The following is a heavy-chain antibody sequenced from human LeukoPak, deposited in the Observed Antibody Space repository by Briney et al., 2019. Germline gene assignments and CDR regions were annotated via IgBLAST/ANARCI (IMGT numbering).Heavy chain of an antibody. Sequence: GSLRLSCAASGFTFTNAWMTWVRQAPGKGLEWIGEINLSGSTNYNPSLKSRVTISVDTSKNQFSLNLNSVTDADTAVYYCATRPDIPSAGPGWFDPWGQGTLVTVSS. D-gene: IGHD6-13*01. V-gene: IGHV4-34*08. CDR2: INLSGST. J-gene: IGHJ5*02. CDR1: GFTFTNAW. CDR3: ATRPDIPSAGPGWFDP.